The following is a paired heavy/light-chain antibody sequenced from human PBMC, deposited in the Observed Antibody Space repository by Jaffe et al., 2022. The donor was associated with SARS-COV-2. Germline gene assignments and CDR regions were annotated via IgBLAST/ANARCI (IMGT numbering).Heavy chain of an antibody. CDR2: IYYSGST. J-gene: IGHJ5*02. Sequence: QLQLQESGPGLVKPSETLSLTCTVSGGSISSSSYYWGWIRQPPGKGLEWIGSIYYSGSTYYNPSLKSRVTISVDTSKNQFSLKLSSVTAADTAVYYCAREPDPSEVVPGAAAGYNWFDPWGQGTLVTVSS. D-gene: IGHD6-13*01. V-gene: IGHV4-39*02. CDR3: AREPDPSEVVPGAAAGYNWFDP. CDR1: GGSISSSSYY.
Light chain of an antibody. CDR2: DNN. Sequence: QSVLTQPPSVSAAPGQKVTISCSGSSSNIGNNYVSWYQQLPGTAPKLLIYDNNKRPSGIPDRFSGSKSGTSATLGITGLQTGDEADYYCGTWDSSLSGWVFGGGTKLTVL. J-gene: IGLJ3*02. CDR3: GTWDSSLSGWV. CDR1: SSNIGNNY. V-gene: IGLV1-51*01.